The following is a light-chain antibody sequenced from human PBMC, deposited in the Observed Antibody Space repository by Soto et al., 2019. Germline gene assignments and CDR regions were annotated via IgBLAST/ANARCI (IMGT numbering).Light chain of an antibody. CDR2: AAS. V-gene: IGKV1-6*01. CDR1: QGIGND. CDR3: LQDYNYPYT. Sequence: GDRVTITCRASQGIGNDLGGYQQKPGKAPKLLIYAASSLHSGVPSRFSGSGSGTDFTLTISTLQPEDFATYYCLQDYNYPYTFGQGTKLEL. J-gene: IGKJ2*01.